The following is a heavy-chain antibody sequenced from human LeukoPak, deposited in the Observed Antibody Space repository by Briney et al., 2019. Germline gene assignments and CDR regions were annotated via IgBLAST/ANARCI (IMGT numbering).Heavy chain of an antibody. CDR2: ISYDGNDK. J-gene: IGHJ6*02. CDR3: AKDQETSYAYYYHGMDV. V-gene: IGHV3-30*18. Sequence: PGGSLRLSCAASGFTFTSYGMHWVRQAPGKGLEWVAVISYDGNDKYYTDSVKGRFTISRDNSENTQYLQMNSLRTDDTAVYYCAKDQETSYAYYYHGMDVWGQGTTVTVSS. CDR1: GFTFTSYG. D-gene: IGHD3-16*01.